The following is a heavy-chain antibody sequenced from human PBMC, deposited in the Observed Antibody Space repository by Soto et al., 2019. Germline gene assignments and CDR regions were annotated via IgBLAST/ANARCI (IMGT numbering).Heavy chain of an antibody. CDR1: GFNFSSYA. D-gene: IGHD3-22*01. J-gene: IGHJ4*02. CDR2: ISGSGGST. V-gene: IGHV3-23*01. Sequence: GGSLRLSSAASGFNFSSYAMSWVRQAPGKGLEWVSAISGSGGSTYYADSVKGRFTISRDNSKNTLYLQMNSLRAEDTAVYYCAKDGLLYYYDSSGYAFDYWGQGTLVTVSS. CDR3: AKDGLLYYYDSSGYAFDY.